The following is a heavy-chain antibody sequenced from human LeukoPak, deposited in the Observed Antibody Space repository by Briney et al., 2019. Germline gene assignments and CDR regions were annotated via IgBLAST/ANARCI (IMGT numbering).Heavy chain of an antibody. V-gene: IGHV4-34*01. D-gene: IGHD1-26*01. CDR1: GGSFSGYY. CDR2: INHSGST. Sequence: KPSETLSLTCAVYGGSFSGYYWSWIRQPPGKGLEWIGEINHSGSTNYNPSLKSRVTMSVDTSKSQFSLKLISVTAADTAVYYCARDPRGIVGANHNWFDPWGQGTLVTVSS. CDR3: ARDPRGIVGANHNWFDP. J-gene: IGHJ5*02.